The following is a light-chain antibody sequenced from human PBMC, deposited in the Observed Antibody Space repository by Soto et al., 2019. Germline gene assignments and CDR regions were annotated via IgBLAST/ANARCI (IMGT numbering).Light chain of an antibody. J-gene: IGKJ1*01. Sequence: DIQMTQSPSSLSASVGDRVTITCRASHDISTYLHWYQQRPGKAPKLLLYDASNLETGVPSRFSGSGSGTDFTFSISSLQPEDFATYYCQQYDNLLWTFGQGTKVEIK. CDR1: HDISTY. CDR3: QQYDNLLWT. V-gene: IGKV1-33*01. CDR2: DAS.